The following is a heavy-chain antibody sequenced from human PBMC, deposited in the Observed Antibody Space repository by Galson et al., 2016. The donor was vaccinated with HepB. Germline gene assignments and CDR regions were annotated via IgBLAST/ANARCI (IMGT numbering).Heavy chain of an antibody. J-gene: IGHJ3*02. D-gene: IGHD2-2*01. CDR2: IFHSDST. CDR1: GGSINSSHW. CDR3: ARHCMSPTCYAHAFDI. Sequence: EPLSLTCAVSGGSINSSHWWSWVRQPPGKGLEWIGEIFHSDSTNYSPSLKSRVTISVDKSKNHLSLRLNSVTAADTAVYYCARHCMSPTCYAHAFDIWGRGTMVTVSS. V-gene: IGHV4-4*02.